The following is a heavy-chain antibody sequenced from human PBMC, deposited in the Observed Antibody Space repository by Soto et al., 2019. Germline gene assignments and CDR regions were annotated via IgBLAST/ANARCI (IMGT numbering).Heavy chain of an antibody. V-gene: IGHV4-39*01. CDR1: GGSISRSSYC. Sequence: QQQLQESGPGLVKPSETLSLTCTVSGGSISRSSYCWGWIRQPPGKGLEWIGSLCYGGSTYYSPSLKSRVTISVDTSKNQVSLNLSSVTASETAVYYCSRRAPEGFDPWGQGILVSISS. CDR3: SRRAPEGFDP. J-gene: IGHJ5*02. CDR2: LCYGGST.